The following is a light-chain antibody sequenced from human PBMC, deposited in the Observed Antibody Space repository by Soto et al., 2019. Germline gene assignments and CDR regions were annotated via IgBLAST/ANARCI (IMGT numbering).Light chain of an antibody. V-gene: IGKV1-5*03. CDR3: QHYNSYSEA. Sequence: DIQMTQSPSTLFGSVGDRVTITSRASQTISSWLAWYQQKTGKAPKLLIYKASTLKSGVPSRFRGSGSGTECTLTISRLQPDDFETYYCQHYNSYSEAFGQGTKVDIK. J-gene: IGKJ1*01. CDR2: KAS. CDR1: QTISSW.